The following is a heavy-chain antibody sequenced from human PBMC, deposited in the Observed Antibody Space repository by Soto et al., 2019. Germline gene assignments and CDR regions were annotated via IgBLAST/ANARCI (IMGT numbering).Heavy chain of an antibody. D-gene: IGHD2-2*01. Sequence: PGGSLRLSCAASGFTFSSYGMHWVRQAPGKGLEWVAVISYDGSNKYYADSVKGRFTISRDNSKNTLYLQMNSLRAEDTAVYYCAKGIPPPIVVVPAAIDYWGQGTLVTVSS. CDR1: GFTFSSYG. CDR3: AKGIPPPIVVVPAAIDY. V-gene: IGHV3-30*18. CDR2: ISYDGSNK. J-gene: IGHJ4*02.